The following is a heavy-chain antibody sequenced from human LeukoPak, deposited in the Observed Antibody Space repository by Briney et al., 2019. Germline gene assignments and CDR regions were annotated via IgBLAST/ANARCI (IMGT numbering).Heavy chain of an antibody. CDR3: ARDAYSNLDY. CDR1: GGSFSGYY. J-gene: IGHJ4*02. V-gene: IGHV4-34*01. D-gene: IGHD4-11*01. Sequence: KPSETLSLTCAVYGGSFSGYYWSWIRQPPGKGLEWIGEINHSGSTNYNPSLKSRVTITVDTSKNQFSLKLSSVTAADTAVYYCARDAYSNLDYWGQGTLVTVSS. CDR2: INHSGST.